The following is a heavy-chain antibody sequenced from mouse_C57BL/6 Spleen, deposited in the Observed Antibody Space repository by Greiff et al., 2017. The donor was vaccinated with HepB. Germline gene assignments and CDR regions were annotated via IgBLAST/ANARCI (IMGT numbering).Heavy chain of an antibody. CDR2: IHPGNSDT. J-gene: IGHJ2*01. D-gene: IGHD1-3*01. CDR1: GYTFTSYW. V-gene: IGHV1-5*01. Sequence: VQLQQSGTVLVRPGASVKMSCKTSGYTFTSYWMHWVKQRPGQGLEWIGGIHPGNSDTSYNQKFKGKAKLTVVKSASTAYVELSSLTTEDSAVYYCTGSGAGYSVSYGYFDYWGQGTTLTVSS. CDR3: TGSGAGYSVSYGYFDY.